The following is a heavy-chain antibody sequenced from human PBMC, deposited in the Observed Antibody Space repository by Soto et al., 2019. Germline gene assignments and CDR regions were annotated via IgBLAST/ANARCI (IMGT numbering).Heavy chain of an antibody. V-gene: IGHV3-48*03. CDR2: ITTSGSDM. CDR1: GFPFSTYE. D-gene: IGHD5-12*01. J-gene: IGHJ4*02. CDR3: ARVSDQRWLQFRFGY. Sequence: GGSLRLSCAGSGFPFSTYEMNWVRQAPGKGLEWIAHITTSGSDMNYADSVKGRFTISRDNSKSSVFLQMNSLRAEDTAVYYCARVSDQRWLQFRFGYWGQGTLVTVSS.